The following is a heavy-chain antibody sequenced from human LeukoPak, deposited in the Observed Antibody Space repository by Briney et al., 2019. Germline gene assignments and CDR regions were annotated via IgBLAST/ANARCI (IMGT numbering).Heavy chain of an antibody. D-gene: IGHD2-21*02. V-gene: IGHV1-46*01. Sequence: ASVKVSCKASGYTFTSYYMHWVRQAPGQGVEWMGIINTSGGSTSYAQKFQGRVTMTRDTSTSTVYMELSSLRSEDTAVYYCAREDAEIIVVVTASNAFDIWGQGTMVTVSS. CDR1: GYTFTSYY. CDR3: AREDAEIIVVVTASNAFDI. J-gene: IGHJ3*02. CDR2: INTSGGST.